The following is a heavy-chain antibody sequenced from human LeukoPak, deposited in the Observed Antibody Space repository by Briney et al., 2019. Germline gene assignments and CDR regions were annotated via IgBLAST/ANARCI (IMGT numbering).Heavy chain of an antibody. CDR3: ASLVDIVATMVDDAFDI. Sequence: SVKVSCKASGGTFGSYAISWVRQAPGQGLEWMGGIIPIFGTANYAQKFQGRVTITTDESTSTAYMELSSLRSEDTAVYYCASLVDIVATMVDDAFDIWGQGTMVTVSS. V-gene: IGHV1-69*05. CDR2: IIPIFGTA. CDR1: GGTFGSYA. J-gene: IGHJ3*02. D-gene: IGHD5-12*01.